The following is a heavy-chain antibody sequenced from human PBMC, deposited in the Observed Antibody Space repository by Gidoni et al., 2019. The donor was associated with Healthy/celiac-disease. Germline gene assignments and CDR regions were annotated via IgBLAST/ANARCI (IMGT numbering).Heavy chain of an antibody. D-gene: IGHD3-16*01. Sequence: EVQLVEAGGGLVQPGGSLRRSCAASGFTFSSYDMHWVRQATGKGLEWVSAIGTAGDPYYPGSVTGRFTISSENAKNSLYLQMNSLRAGDTAVYYCARRNSTGEFDYWGQGTLVTVSS. CDR1: GFTFSSYD. CDR2: IGTAGDP. J-gene: IGHJ4*02. V-gene: IGHV3-13*05. CDR3: ARRNSTGEFDY.